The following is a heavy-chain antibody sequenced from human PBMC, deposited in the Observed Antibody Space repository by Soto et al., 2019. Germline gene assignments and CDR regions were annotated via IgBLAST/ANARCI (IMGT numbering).Heavy chain of an antibody. CDR1: GYTFTTYG. J-gene: IGHJ4*02. V-gene: IGHV1-18*01. CDR3: ARGPTDYYDNSGNYFLDY. Sequence: QVQLVQSGAEVKKPGASVKVSCKASGYTFTTYGMSWVRQAPGQGLDWMGWISTYNGNTKYAERLQGRVTMTTDTITSTADMELRSLRSDDTAVYYCARGPTDYYDNSGNYFLDYWGQGTLVTVSS. CDR2: ISTYNGNT. D-gene: IGHD3-22*01.